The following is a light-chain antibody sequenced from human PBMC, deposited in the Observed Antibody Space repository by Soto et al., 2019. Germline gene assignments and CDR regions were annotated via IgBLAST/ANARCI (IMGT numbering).Light chain of an antibody. Sequence: EIVFTQSPGTLSLSPEERATLSCRPSQSVSSNYLAWYQQRPGQAPRLLIYGASSRATGIPDRFSGSGSGTDFSLSISRVEPEDSAVYYCQQYVNSRWTFGQGTKV. J-gene: IGKJ1*01. CDR3: QQYVNSRWT. CDR2: GAS. V-gene: IGKV3-20*01. CDR1: QSVSSNY.